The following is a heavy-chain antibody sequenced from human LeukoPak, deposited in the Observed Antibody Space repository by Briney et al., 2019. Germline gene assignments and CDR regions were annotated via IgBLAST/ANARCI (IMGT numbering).Heavy chain of an antibody. J-gene: IGHJ3*01. D-gene: IGHD6-13*01. V-gene: IGHV3-23*01. CDR3: AKDRSSSSWFDGYDF. Sequence: GGSLRLSCTASGFIFSTCAMSWVRQAPGKGLEWVSAISGSGGTTYYADSVKGRFTISRDNSKNTLFLQMSSLRAEDTAVYYCAKDRSSSSWFDGYDFWGQGTIDPVSS. CDR2: ISGSGGTT. CDR1: GFIFSTCA.